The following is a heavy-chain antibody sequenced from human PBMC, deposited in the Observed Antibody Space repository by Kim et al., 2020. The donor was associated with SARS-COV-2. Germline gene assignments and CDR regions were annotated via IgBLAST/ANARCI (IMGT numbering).Heavy chain of an antibody. J-gene: IGHJ6*03. D-gene: IGHD3-10*01. Sequence: ASVKVSCKASGYMFINYGMSWVRQAPGQGLEWMGWIGASRGNTNYAQKFKDRVTMTIDTSTSTGYMELRSLRSDDTAIYYCARDPGHFESRSLSHYYM. CDR3: ARDPGHFESRSLSHYYM. CDR1: GYMFINYG. CDR2: IGASRGNT. V-gene: IGHV1-18*01.